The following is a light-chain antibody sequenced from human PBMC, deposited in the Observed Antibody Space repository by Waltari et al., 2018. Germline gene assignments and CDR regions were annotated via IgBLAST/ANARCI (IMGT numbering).Light chain of an antibody. CDR3: QQYNSVLWT. CDR2: KAS. Sequence: DVQMTQYPSTLSASVGDRVTVTCRDSQSISTWLAWYQQKAGKAPKVLIYKASSLESGVPSRFSGSGSGTEFTLTISSLQPDDFATYYCQQYNSVLWTFGQGTKVEIK. V-gene: IGKV1-5*03. J-gene: IGKJ1*01. CDR1: QSISTW.